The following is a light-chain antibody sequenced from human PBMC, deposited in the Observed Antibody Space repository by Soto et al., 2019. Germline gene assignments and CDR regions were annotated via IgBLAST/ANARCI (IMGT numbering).Light chain of an antibody. CDR3: GTWDGSLSAEV. Sequence: QSVLTQPPSVSAAPGQKVTMSCSGSNSNIGNNYVSWYQQLPGTAPKLLIYENNKRPSGIPDRFSGSKSGTSATLGITGLQTGDEADYYCGTWDGSLSAEVFGTGTKVTVL. J-gene: IGLJ1*01. V-gene: IGLV1-51*02. CDR2: ENN. CDR1: NSNIGNNY.